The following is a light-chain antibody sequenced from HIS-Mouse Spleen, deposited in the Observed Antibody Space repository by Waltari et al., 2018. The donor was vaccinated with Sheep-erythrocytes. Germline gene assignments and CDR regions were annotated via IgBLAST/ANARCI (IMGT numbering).Light chain of an antibody. J-gene: IGLJ3*02. Sequence: QSALTQPPSASGSPGQSVTISCTGTSSDVGGYNYVSWYQQHPGKATKLMIYEVSKRPSGGPDGYSGSRAGTTASRTVSGLQAEDEADYYGSSYAGSNIWVFGGGTKLTVL. V-gene: IGLV2-8*01. CDR2: EVS. CDR3: SSYAGSNIWV. CDR1: SSDVGGYNY.